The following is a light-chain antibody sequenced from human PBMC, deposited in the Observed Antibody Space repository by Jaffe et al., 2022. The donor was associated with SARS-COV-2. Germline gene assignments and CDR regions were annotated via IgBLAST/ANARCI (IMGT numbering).Light chain of an antibody. J-gene: IGKJ4*01. Sequence: EIVMTQSPATLSVSPGERATLSCRASQSVSSNLAWYQQKPGQAPRLLIYGASTRATAIPARFSGSGSGTDFTLTISSLQSEDFALYYCQQYNNWPLTFGGGTKVEIK. CDR3: QQYNNWPLT. CDR2: GAS. V-gene: IGKV3-15*01. CDR1: QSVSSN.